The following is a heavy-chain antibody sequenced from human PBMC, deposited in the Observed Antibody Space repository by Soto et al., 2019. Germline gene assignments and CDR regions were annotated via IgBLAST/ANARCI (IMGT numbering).Heavy chain of an antibody. J-gene: IGHJ4*02. CDR2: IVPLLGTT. CDR1: GGTLKTYA. D-gene: IGHD6-13*01. CDR3: ARAYLAATGTPYDY. Sequence: QVHLVQSGAEVKKPGSSVKVSCEASGGTLKTYAFSWVRQAPGQGLEWVGGIVPLLGTTNYAQMFQGRVTVTADESTSTVYMVLSSLRSEDSAVYYCARAYLAATGTPYDYWGQGTLVTVSS. V-gene: IGHV1-69*11.